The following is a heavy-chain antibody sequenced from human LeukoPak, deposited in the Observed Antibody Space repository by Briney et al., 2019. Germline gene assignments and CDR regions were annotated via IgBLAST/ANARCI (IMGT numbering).Heavy chain of an antibody. J-gene: IGHJ6*02. CDR1: VGSISMYY. CDR3: ARLSYCSGGSCFLYYYRMDV. Sequence: RSDTVSLPCTVCVGSISMYYWSWIRQPPGKGREGIGYIYYSGSTNYNPSLNSRVTISVDTSKNQFSLKLSSVTAAATAVYYCARLSYCSGGSCFLYYYRMDVWGQGTTVTVSS. V-gene: IGHV4-59*07. CDR2: IYYSGST. D-gene: IGHD2-15*01.